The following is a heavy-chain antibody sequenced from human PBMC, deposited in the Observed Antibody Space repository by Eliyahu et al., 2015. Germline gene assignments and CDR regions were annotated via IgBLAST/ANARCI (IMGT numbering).Heavy chain of an antibody. J-gene: IGHJ4*02. Sequence: QVQLVQSGAEVKKPGASVKVSCKASGYXFXSXALHWVRQAPGQRLEWMGWINAGNGNTKYSQKFQGRVTITRDTSASTAYMELSSLRSEDTAVYYCAREGFVVGATGGYFDYWGQGTLVTVSS. CDR3: AREGFVVGATGGYFDY. CDR2: INAGNGNT. CDR1: GYXFXSXA. V-gene: IGHV1-3*01. D-gene: IGHD1-26*01.